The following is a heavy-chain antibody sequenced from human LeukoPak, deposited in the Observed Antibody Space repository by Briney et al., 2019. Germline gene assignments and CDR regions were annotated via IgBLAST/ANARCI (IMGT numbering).Heavy chain of an antibody. J-gene: IGHJ4*02. CDR2: IYHSGST. V-gene: IGHV4-4*02. CDR3: ARDEASSGWLEYFDY. Sequence: SGTLSLTCAVSGGSISSSNWWSWVRQPPGRGLEWIGEIYHSGSTNYNPSLKSRVTISVDTSKNQFSLKLSSVTAADTAVYYCARDEASSGWLEYFDYWGQGTLVTVSS. CDR1: GGSISSSNW. D-gene: IGHD6-19*01.